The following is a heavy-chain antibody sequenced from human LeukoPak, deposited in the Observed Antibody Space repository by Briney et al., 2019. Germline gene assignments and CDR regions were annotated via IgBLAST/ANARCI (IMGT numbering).Heavy chain of an antibody. V-gene: IGHV1-69*05. CDR3: ARADPTHYDFWSGYYPYFDY. CDR2: IIPIFGTA. D-gene: IGHD3-3*01. Sequence: EASVKVSCKASGGTFSSYAISWVRQAPGQGLEWMGGIIPIFGTANYAQKFQGRVTITTDESTSTAYMELSSLRSEDTAVYYCARADPTHYDFWSGYYPYFDYWGQGTLVTVSS. CDR1: GGTFSSYA. J-gene: IGHJ4*02.